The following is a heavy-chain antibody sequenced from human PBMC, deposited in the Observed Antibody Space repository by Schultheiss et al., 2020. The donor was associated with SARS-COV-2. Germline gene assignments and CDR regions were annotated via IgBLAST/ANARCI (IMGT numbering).Heavy chain of an antibody. V-gene: IGHV4-34*01. D-gene: IGHD3-22*01. CDR2: INHSGST. J-gene: IGHJ2*01. Sequence: GSLRLSCAVYGGSFSGYYWSWIRQPPGKGLEWIGEINHSGSTNYNPSLKSRVTISVDTSKNQFSLKLSSVTAADTAVYYCARAVLVVVDWYFDLWGRGTLVTVSS. CDR3: ARAVLVVVDWYFDL. CDR1: GGSFSGYY.